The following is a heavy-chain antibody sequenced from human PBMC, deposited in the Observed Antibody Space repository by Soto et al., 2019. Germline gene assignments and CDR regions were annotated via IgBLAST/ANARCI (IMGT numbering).Heavy chain of an antibody. Sequence: SQTLSLTCALSGGSLSSNSAVLNWISPSPSRGLEWLGRTYHRSKWYNDYAVSVKSRITINPDTSKNQFSLQLNSVNPEDTDVYYCAREPLRFLEWSDNWFDPWGQGTLVTVSS. D-gene: IGHD3-3*01. CDR2: TYHRSKWYN. CDR3: AREPLRFLEWSDNWFDP. V-gene: IGHV6-1*01. J-gene: IGHJ5*02. CDR1: GGSLSSNSAV.